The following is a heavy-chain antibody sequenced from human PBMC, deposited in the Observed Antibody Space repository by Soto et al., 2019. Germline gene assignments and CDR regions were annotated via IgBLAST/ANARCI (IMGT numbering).Heavy chain of an antibody. CDR2: ISYSTGTT. V-gene: IGHV3-23*01. CDR3: AIAEIPRKNWHFDY. J-gene: IGHJ4*02. D-gene: IGHD1-1*01. CDR1: GITFTNYA. Sequence: EQLLEPGGGLVQPGGSLRLSCAVSGITFTNYAMNWVRQAPGKGLEWVASISYSTGTTYYADSVEGRFIASRDTSKTNLYLQMNSLRVDDTATYYCAIAEIPRKNWHFDYWGQGTLVTVSS.